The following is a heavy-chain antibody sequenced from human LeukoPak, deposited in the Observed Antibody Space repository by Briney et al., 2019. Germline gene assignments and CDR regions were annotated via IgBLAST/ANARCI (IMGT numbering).Heavy chain of an antibody. D-gene: IGHD3-22*01. J-gene: IGHJ4*02. CDR2: IYYSGST. Sequence: SETLSLTCAVSGGSISSGGYSWSWIRQPPGKGLEWIGYIYYSGSTNYNPSFKSRVTISVDTSKNQFSLKLSSVTAADTAVYYCARARYYYDSSGSVVYFDYWGQGTLVTVSS. CDR1: GGSISSGGYS. V-gene: IGHV4-61*08. CDR3: ARARYYYDSSGSVVYFDY.